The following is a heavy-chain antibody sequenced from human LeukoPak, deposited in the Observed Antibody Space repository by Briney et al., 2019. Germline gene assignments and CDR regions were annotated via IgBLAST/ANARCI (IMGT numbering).Heavy chain of an antibody. J-gene: IGHJ3*02. Sequence: SETLSLTCTVSGGSISSVKDYWAWIRQPPGKGLEWIATGDYSGGTYYNPSLESRVTISADMSKNQVSLKLSSVTAADTAVYYCARGRAAGSRAFDIWGQGTMVTVSS. D-gene: IGHD6-25*01. CDR1: GGSISSVKDY. CDR2: GDYSGGT. V-gene: IGHV4-39*07. CDR3: ARGRAAGSRAFDI.